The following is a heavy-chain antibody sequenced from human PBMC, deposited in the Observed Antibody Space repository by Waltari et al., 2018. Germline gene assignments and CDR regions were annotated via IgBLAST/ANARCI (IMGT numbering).Heavy chain of an antibody. CDR2: IIPILGIA. Sequence: QVQLVQSGAEVKKPGSSLKVSCKASGGTFSSYAISWVPQAHGQGLEWMGGIIPILGIANYAQKFQGRVTITADKSTSTAYMELSSLRSEDTAVYYCARVIDSSGYSYYFDYWGQGTLVTVSS. D-gene: IGHD3-22*01. CDR3: ARVIDSSGYSYYFDY. J-gene: IGHJ4*02. V-gene: IGHV1-69*10. CDR1: GGTFSSYA.